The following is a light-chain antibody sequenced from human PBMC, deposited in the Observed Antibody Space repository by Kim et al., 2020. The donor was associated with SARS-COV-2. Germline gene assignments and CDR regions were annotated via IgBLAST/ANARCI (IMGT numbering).Light chain of an antibody. J-gene: IGKJ1*01. V-gene: IGKV3-20*01. CDR2: GTS. Sequence: DIVLTQSPDTLSLSPGDRATLSCRASQSITSTYVAWYQRKPGQAPRLLIYGTSTRAAGIPGRFSGSGSGTEYTLTINRLEPEDFAIYYCQQFGSSRTWTFGQGTKVDIK. CDR1: QSITSTY. CDR3: QQFGSSRTWT.